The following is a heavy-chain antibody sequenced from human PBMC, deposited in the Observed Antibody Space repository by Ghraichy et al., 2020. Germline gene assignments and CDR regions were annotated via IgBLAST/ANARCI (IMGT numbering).Heavy chain of an antibody. J-gene: IGHJ6*02. CDR3: ARASRVVRFYYYDGMDV. CDR1: GFTFSNYA. Sequence: GGSLRLSCEASGFTFSNYAVSWVRQAPGKGLEWVSGISGGGSSTYYADSVKGRFTTSRDNAQNSLYLQMNSLRDEDTAVYYCARASRVVRFYYYDGMDVWGQGTTVTVSS. V-gene: IGHV3-23*01. CDR2: ISGGGSST. D-gene: IGHD4-23*01.